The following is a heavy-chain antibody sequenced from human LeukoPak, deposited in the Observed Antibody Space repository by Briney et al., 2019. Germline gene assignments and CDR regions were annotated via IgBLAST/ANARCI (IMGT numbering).Heavy chain of an antibody. CDR3: ARTIAQYSNSWLYFYYGLDV. D-gene: IGHD6-13*01. CDR1: GFTFDSYA. V-gene: IGHV3-23*01. J-gene: IGHJ6*02. Sequence: GGPLRLFCTASGFTFDSYAMSCLREAPGEGLEWVSHISGGSEDTYYADSVKGLFPISRDHYKRTLYLQMNSLRAEDTAVYYCARTIAQYSNSWLYFYYGLDVWGQGTTVTVSS. CDR2: ISGGSEDT.